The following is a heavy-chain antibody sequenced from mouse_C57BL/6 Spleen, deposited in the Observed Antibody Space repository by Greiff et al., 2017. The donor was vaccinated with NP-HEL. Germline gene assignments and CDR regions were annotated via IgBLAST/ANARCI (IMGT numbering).Heavy chain of an antibody. CDR1: GFTFSSYA. D-gene: IGHD2-3*01. Sequence: EVMLVESGGGLVKPGGSLKLSCAASGFTFSSYAMSWVRQTPEKRLEWVATISDGGSYTYYPDNVKGRFTISRDNARNNLYLQMSHLKSEDTAMYYCARGRGYEGYFDYWGQGTTLTVSS. V-gene: IGHV5-4*03. CDR2: ISDGGSYT. CDR3: ARGRGYEGYFDY. J-gene: IGHJ2*01.